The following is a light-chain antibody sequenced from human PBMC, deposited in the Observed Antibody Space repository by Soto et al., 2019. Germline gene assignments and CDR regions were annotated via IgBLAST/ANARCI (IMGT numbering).Light chain of an antibody. V-gene: IGKV3-20*01. CDR3: HQYATFPVT. CDR1: ERVSGNY. Sequence: NVLTQTPGTLSLTPGDSAVLSCRASERVSGNYIAWYQQRPGRAPRLLVYGSSTRTTGIPDRFSGSGSGIDFTLTITTVEPEDLALYYCHQYATFPVTFDPGTKVEIK. CDR2: GSS. J-gene: IGKJ3*01.